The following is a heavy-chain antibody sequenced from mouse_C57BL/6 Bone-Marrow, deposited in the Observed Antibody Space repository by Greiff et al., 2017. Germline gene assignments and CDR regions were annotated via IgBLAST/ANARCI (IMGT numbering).Heavy chain of an antibody. D-gene: IGHD1-1*01. CDR1: GYTFTSYW. J-gene: IGHJ3*01. Sequence: VQLQQSGAELVKPGASVKMSCKASGYTFTSYWITWVKQRPGQGLEWIGDIYPGSGSTKYNEKFKSKATLTVDTSSSTAYMQLSSLTSEDSAVYYCGGYCSSQFAYWGQGTLVTVSA. CDR2: IYPGSGST. CDR3: GGYCSSQFAY. V-gene: IGHV1-55*01.